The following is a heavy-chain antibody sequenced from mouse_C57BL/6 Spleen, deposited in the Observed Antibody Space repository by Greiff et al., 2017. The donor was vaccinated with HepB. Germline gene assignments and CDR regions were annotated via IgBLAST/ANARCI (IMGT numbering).Heavy chain of an antibody. V-gene: IGHV5-6*02. CDR3: ARHNAGGAMDY. D-gene: IGHD1-3*01. Sequence: DVKLVESGGDLVKPGGSLKLSCAASGFTFSSYGMSWVRQTPDKRLEWVATISSGGSYTYYPDSVKGRFTISRDNAKNTLYLQMSSLTSEDTAMYYCARHNAGGAMDYWGQGTSVTVSS. J-gene: IGHJ4*01. CDR1: GFTFSSYG. CDR2: ISSGGSYT.